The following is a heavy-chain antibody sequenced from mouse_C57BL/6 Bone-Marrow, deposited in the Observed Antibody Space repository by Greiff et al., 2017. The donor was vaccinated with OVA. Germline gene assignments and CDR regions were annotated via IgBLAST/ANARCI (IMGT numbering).Heavy chain of an antibody. CDR3: ATYYGYDEDAMDY. D-gene: IGHD2-9*01. CDR2: IYPGSGST. CDR1: GYTFTSYW. J-gene: IGHJ4*01. Sequence: QVQLQQPGAELVKPGASVKMSCKASGYTFTSYWITWVKQRPGQGLEWIGDIYPGSGSTNYNEKFKSKATLTVDTSSSTAYMQLSSLTSEDSAVYYCATYYGYDEDAMDYWGQGTSVTVSS. V-gene: IGHV1-55*01.